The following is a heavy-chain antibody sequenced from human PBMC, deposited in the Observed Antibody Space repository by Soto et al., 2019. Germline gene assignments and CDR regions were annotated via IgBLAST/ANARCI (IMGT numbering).Heavy chain of an antibody. D-gene: IGHD3-16*01. V-gene: IGHV1-18*01. J-gene: IGHJ6*02. Sequence: ASVKVSFKASGYTFTSYGISSVRRPPGQGLEWMGWISAYNGNTNXAQQLQGRVTMTTDTSTSTAYREMRSLRSDDTAVYYCATLSLGDDMDVGGQGTTVTVSS. CDR2: ISAYNGNT. CDR3: ATLSLGDDMDV. CDR1: GYTFTSYG.